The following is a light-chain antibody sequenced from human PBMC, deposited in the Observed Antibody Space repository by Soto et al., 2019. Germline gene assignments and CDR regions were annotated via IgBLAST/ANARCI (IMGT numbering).Light chain of an antibody. CDR3: QQYGTSPWT. J-gene: IGKJ1*01. V-gene: IGKV3-20*01. CDR1: QSVSSNY. Sequence: EIVLTQSPGTLSLSPLESATLSCRASQSVSSNYLAWYQQRVGQAPRLLIYGASSRATGVPDRFSGSGSGTDFTLTISRREPEDFAVYFCQQYGTSPWTFGQGTKVEIK. CDR2: GAS.